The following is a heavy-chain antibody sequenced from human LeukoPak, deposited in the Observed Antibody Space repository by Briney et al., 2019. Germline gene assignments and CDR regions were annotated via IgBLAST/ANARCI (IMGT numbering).Heavy chain of an antibody. CDR2: IIPILGIA. V-gene: IGHV1-69*04. Sequence: ASVKVSCEASGGTFSSYAISWVRQAPGQGLEWMGRIIPILGIANYAQKFQGRVTITADKSTSTAYMELSSLRSEDTAVYYCARVAYYYYYGMDVWGQGTTVTVSS. CDR3: ARVAYYYYYGMDV. J-gene: IGHJ6*02. CDR1: GGTFSSYA.